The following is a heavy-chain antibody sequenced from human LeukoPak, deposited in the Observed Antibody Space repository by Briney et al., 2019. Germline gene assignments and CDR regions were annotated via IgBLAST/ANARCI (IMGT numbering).Heavy chain of an antibody. CDR2: IYYSGST. CDR1: GGSISSYY. V-gene: IGHV4-59*08. Sequence: SETLSLTCTVSGGSISSYYWSWIRQPPGKGLEWIGSIYYSGSTYYNPSLKSRLTISVDTSKNQFSLKLSSVTAADTAVYYCARALVRGYNWFDPWGQGTLVTVSS. J-gene: IGHJ5*02. CDR3: ARALVRGYNWFDP. D-gene: IGHD3-10*01.